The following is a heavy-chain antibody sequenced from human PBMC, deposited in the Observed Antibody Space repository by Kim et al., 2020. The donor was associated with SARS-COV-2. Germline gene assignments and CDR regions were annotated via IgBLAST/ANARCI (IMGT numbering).Heavy chain of an antibody. CDR3: TRTPGYSSSFWDAFDI. V-gene: IGHV3-73*01. J-gene: IGHJ3*02. CDR1: GFTFSDSS. CDR2: IRSKVNSYET. D-gene: IGHD6-13*01. Sequence: GGSLRLSCAASGFTFSDSSMHWVRQASGKGLEYIGRIRSKVNSYETTYAASVKGRFTISRDDSKNTAYLQMNSLKTEDTAVYYCTRTPGYSSSFWDAFDIWGQGTMVTVSS.